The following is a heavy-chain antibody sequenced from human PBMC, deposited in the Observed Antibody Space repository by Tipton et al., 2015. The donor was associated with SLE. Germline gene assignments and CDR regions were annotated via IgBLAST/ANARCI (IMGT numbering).Heavy chain of an antibody. CDR3: ARDQGGYFDY. D-gene: IGHD3-16*01. V-gene: IGHV4-34*01. J-gene: IGHJ4*02. CDR2: INHSGST. CDR1: GGSFSGYY. Sequence: KPSETLSLTCAVYGGSFSGYYWSWIRQPPGKGLEWIGEINHSGSTNYNPSLKSRVTISVDTSKNQFSLKLSSVTAADTAVYYCARDQGGYFDYWGQGTLVTVSS.